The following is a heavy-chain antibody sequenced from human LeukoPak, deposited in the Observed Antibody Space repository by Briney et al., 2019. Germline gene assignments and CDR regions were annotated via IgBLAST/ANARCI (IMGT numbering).Heavy chain of an antibody. D-gene: IGHD4-4*01. Sequence: SETLSLTCTVSGGSISSYYWSWIRQPPGKGLEWIGYIYYSGSTNYNPSLKSRVTISVDTSKNQFSLKLSSVTAADTAVYYCARGRGMTTVTSFGYWGQGTLVTVSS. V-gene: IGHV4-59*12. CDR2: IYYSGST. CDR3: ARGRGMTTVTSFGY. CDR1: GGSISSYY. J-gene: IGHJ4*02.